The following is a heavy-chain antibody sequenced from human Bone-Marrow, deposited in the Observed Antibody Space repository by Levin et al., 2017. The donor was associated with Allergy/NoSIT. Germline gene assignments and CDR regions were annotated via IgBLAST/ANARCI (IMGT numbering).Heavy chain of an antibody. CDR3: AKSAEFFWSGYGN. CDR1: GFTFSSYA. CDR2: ISGSGTSA. D-gene: IGHD3-3*01. V-gene: IGHV3-23*01. Sequence: PGGSLRLSCAASGFTFSSYAMSWVRQAPGKGLEWVSTISGSGTSAYYAESVKGRFTISRDNSRFTLYLQMNSLRVEDTAVYYCAKSAEFFWSGYGNWGQGTLVTVSS. J-gene: IGHJ4*02.